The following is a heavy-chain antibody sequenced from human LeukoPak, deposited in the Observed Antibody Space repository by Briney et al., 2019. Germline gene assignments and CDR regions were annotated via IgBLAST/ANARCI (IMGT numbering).Heavy chain of an antibody. Sequence: SETLSLTCAVYGGSFRDYYWRWIRQTPGEGLEWIGEINHSGSTNYSPSLKSRVTISVDTSKNQFSLKLSSVTAADTAVYYCARGHCSSTSCYLGGRSYFDYWGQGTLVTVSS. CDR3: ARGHCSSTSCYLGGRSYFDY. V-gene: IGHV4-34*01. CDR2: INHSGST. J-gene: IGHJ4*02. CDR1: GGSFRDYY. D-gene: IGHD2-2*01.